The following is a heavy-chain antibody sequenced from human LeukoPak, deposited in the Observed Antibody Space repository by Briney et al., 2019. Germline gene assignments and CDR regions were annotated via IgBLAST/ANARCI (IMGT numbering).Heavy chain of an antibody. D-gene: IGHD2-2*01. J-gene: IGHJ4*02. V-gene: IGHV1-2*02. CDR2: INPNSGGT. CDR1: GYTFTGYY. Sequence: ASVKVSCKAPGYTFTGYYMHWVRQAPGQGLEWMGWINPNSGGTNYAQKFQGRVTMTRDTSISTAYMELSRLRSDDTAVYYCARDLGCSSTSCYAGENWGQGTLVTVSS. CDR3: ARDLGCSSTSCYAGEN.